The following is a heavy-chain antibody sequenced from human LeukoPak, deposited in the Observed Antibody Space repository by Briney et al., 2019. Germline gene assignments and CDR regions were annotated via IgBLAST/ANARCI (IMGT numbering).Heavy chain of an antibody. CDR3: ARDGDTAIRGVNFDY. Sequence: AGGSLRLSCAASGFTFSRYWMHWVRQTPGKGLVWVSRINTDGSTTNYADSVKGRFTISRDNSKHTLYLQMNSLITEDTAVYYCARDGDTAIRGVNFDYWGRGTLVTVSS. J-gene: IGHJ4*02. D-gene: IGHD3-10*01. CDR1: GFTFSRYW. V-gene: IGHV3-74*01. CDR2: INTDGSTT.